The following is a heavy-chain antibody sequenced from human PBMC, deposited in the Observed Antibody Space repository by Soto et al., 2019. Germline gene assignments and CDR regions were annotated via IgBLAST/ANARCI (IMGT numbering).Heavy chain of an antibody. D-gene: IGHD2-8*01. Sequence: QVQLVESGGGVVQPGRTLRLSCAASGCTFSRYGMHWLQQAQGKEMEGVAVVSYDGSNKYYADSVKGRFTISRDNSKNTLYLQMNSLRAEDTAVYYCAKRAGYCTNGVCLGLDYWGQGTLVTVSS. CDR3: AKRAGYCTNGVCLGLDY. J-gene: IGHJ4*02. V-gene: IGHV3-30*18. CDR1: GCTFSRYG. CDR2: VSYDGSNK.